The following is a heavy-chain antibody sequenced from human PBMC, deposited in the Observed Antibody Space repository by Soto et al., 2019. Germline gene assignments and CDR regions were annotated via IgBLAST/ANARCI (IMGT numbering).Heavy chain of an antibody. J-gene: IGHJ6*02. CDR3: ARGDLWFGEDYYYGMDV. Sequence: PSQTLSLTCAISGDSVSSNSAASNWIRQSPSRGLEWLGRTYYRSKWYNDYAVSVKSRITINPDTSKNQFSLQLNSVTPEDTAVYYCARGDLWFGEDYYYGMDVWGQGTTVTVSS. D-gene: IGHD3-10*01. V-gene: IGHV6-1*01. CDR1: GDSVSSNSAA. CDR2: TYYRSKWYN.